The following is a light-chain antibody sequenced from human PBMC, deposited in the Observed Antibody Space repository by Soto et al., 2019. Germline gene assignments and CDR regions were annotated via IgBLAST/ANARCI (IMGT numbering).Light chain of an antibody. V-gene: IGKV1-39*01. CDR2: AAS. J-gene: IGKJ1*01. Sequence: DIQMTQSPSSLSVSVGDRVTITCRASQSISSYLNWYQQKPGKAPKLLIYAASSLQSGVPSRFSGGGSGTDFTLTISSLQPEDFAAYYCQQSYSTFRTFGQGTKVDIK. CDR1: QSISSY. CDR3: QQSYSTFRT.